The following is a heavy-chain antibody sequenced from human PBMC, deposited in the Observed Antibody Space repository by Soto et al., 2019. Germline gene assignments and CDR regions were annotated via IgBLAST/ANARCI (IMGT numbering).Heavy chain of an antibody. CDR3: AREGARVRFLEWLPYYGMDV. D-gene: IGHD3-3*01. CDR1: GFTFSSYE. J-gene: IGHJ6*02. V-gene: IGHV3-48*03. CDR2: ISSSGSTI. Sequence: GSLRLSCAASGFTFSSYEMNWVRQAPGKGLEWVSYISSSGSTIYYADSVKGRFTISRDNAKNSLYLQMNSLRAEDTAVYYCAREGARVRFLEWLPYYGMDVWGQGTTVTVSS.